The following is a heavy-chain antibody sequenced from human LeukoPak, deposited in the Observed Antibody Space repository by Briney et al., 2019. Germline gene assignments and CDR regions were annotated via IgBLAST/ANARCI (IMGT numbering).Heavy chain of an antibody. D-gene: IGHD3-10*01. J-gene: IGHJ4*02. CDR1: GDNFTSYW. Sequence: GESLKISCKGSGDNFTSYWIGWVRQMPGKGLEWMGIMHPGDSDTRYSPSFQGQVTISADKSISTAYLQWSSLKASDTAMYYCARPGKWYYYGSGSSFDYWGQGTLVTVSP. CDR3: ARPGKWYYYGSGSSFDY. CDR2: MHPGDSDT. V-gene: IGHV5-51*01.